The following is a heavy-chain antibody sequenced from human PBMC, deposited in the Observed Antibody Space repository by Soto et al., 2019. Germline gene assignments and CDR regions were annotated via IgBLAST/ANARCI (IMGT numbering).Heavy chain of an antibody. V-gene: IGHV1-69*12. CDR1: GGTFSSYA. J-gene: IGHJ5*02. CDR3: ARAESSGWYGWFDP. Sequence: QVQLVQSGAEVKKPGSSVKVSCKASGGTFSSYAISWVRQAPGQGLEWMGGIIPILGTANYAQKFQGRGTSTADESTSTAYMELSSLRSEDTAVYYCARAESSGWYGWFDPWGQGTLVTVSS. D-gene: IGHD6-19*01. CDR2: IIPILGTA.